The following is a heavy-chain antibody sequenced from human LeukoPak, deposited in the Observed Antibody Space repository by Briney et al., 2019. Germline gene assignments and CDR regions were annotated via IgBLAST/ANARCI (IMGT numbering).Heavy chain of an antibody. CDR3: ARPSSGSHPLGY. CDR1: GYTFTSYY. CDR2: INPNSGGT. J-gene: IGHJ4*02. V-gene: IGHV1-2*02. Sequence: ASVKVSCKASGYTFTSYYIHWVRQAPGQGLEWMGWINPNSGGTNYAQKFQGRVTMTRDTSISTAYMELSRLKSDDTAVYYCARPSSGSHPLGYWGQGTLVTVSS. D-gene: IGHD1-26*01.